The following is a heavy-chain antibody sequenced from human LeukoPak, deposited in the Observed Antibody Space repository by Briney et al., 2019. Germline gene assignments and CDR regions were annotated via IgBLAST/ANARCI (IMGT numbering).Heavy chain of an antibody. CDR3: TGGALDY. V-gene: IGHV3-7*04. CDR2: INQDGRDQ. Sequence: GGSLRLSCAASGFTFSDYWMSWGRQAPGQGLEWVAKINQDGRDQHFVDSVTGRFTISRDNAKNLLFLQMDSLRAEDTAVYYCTGGALDYWGPGTLVTVSS. J-gene: IGHJ4*02. CDR1: GFTFSDYW.